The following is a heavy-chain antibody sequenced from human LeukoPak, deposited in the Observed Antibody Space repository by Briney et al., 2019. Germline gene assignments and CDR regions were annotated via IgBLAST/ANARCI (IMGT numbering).Heavy chain of an antibody. Sequence: PSETLSLTCTVSGYSISSGYYWGWIRQPPGKGLEWIGSIYHSGSTYYNPSLKSRVTISVDTSKNQFSLKLSSVTAADTAVYYCARDDGTVTTPLAFDIWGQGTMVTVSS. CDR2: IYHSGST. D-gene: IGHD4-17*01. CDR1: GYSISSGYY. CDR3: ARDDGTVTTPLAFDI. V-gene: IGHV4-38-2*02. J-gene: IGHJ3*02.